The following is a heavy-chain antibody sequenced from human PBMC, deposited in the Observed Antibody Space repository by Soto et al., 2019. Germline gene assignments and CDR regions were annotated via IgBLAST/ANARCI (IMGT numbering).Heavy chain of an antibody. D-gene: IGHD3-22*01. J-gene: IGHJ4*02. CDR1: GFTFSSYG. Sequence: PGGSLRLSCAASGFTFSSYGMHWVRQAPGKGLEWVAVISYDGSNKYYADSVKGRFTISRDNSKNTLYLQVNSLRAEDTAVYYCAKEARYYDSNGYFDYWGQGTLVTVSS. V-gene: IGHV3-30*18. CDR3: AKEARYYDSNGYFDY. CDR2: ISYDGSNK.